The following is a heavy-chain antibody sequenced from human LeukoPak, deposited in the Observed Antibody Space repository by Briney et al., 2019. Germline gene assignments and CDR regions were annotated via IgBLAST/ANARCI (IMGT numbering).Heavy chain of an antibody. D-gene: IGHD3-22*01. CDR3: ARGPHYYDSSGYYYNY. CDR2: INPNSGGT. CDR1: GYTFTGYY. Sequence: SVKVSCKASGYTFTGYYMHWVRQAPGQGLEWMGWINPNSGGTNYAQKFQGRVTMTRDTSISTAYMELSRLRSDDTAVYYCARGPHYYDSSGYYYNYWGQGTLVTVSS. J-gene: IGHJ4*02. V-gene: IGHV1-2*02.